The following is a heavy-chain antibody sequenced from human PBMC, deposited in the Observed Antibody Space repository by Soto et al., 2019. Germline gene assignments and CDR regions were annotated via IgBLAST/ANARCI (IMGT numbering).Heavy chain of an antibody. CDR3: AREERKGIISWFDP. CDR1: GGSVSGVDYF. V-gene: IGHV4-30-4*01. J-gene: IGHJ5*02. Sequence: PSETLSLTCTFSGGSVSGVDYFWSWIRQSPGKGLEWIGYIYYTGITHLNPSLKSRLTMAVDTSKNEFSLKLTSVSAADTAVYFCAREERKGIISWFDPWGQGTPVTVSS. CDR2: IYYTGIT. D-gene: IGHD2-21*01.